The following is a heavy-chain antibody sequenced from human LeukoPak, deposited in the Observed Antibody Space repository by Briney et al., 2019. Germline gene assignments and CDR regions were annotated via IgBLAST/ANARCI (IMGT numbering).Heavy chain of an antibody. D-gene: IGHD1-1*01. J-gene: IGHJ4*02. CDR2: ISRSGRNT. Sequence: PGGSLRLSCTASGFTFGDYAMSWFRQAPGKGLEWVSFISRSGRNTDYADSVKGRFTISRDDAKNSLYLQLNSLRADDTGVYYCARNAACTTSTCYKQIDSWGQGTLVTVSS. CDR1: GFTFGDYA. CDR3: ARNAACTTSTCYKQIDS. V-gene: IGHV3-48*03.